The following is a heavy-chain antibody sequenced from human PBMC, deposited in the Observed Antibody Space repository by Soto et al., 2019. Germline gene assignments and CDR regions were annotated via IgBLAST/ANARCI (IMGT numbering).Heavy chain of an antibody. J-gene: IGHJ5*02. D-gene: IGHD3-3*01. Sequence: GGSLRLSCAASGFTFSSYAMSWVRQAPGKGLEWVSAISGSGGSTYYADSVKGRFTISRDNSKNTLYLQMNSLRAEDTAVYYCAKDGPGYYGFWSGYYSSWFDPWGQGTLVTVSS. CDR1: GFTFSSYA. CDR2: ISGSGGST. CDR3: AKDGPGYYGFWSGYYSSWFDP. V-gene: IGHV3-23*01.